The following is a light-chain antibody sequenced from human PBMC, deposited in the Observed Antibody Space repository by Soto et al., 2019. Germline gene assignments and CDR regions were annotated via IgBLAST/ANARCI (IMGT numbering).Light chain of an antibody. J-gene: IGKJ4*01. Sequence: PGERATLSCRASQRVGYSLVWYQQKAGQAPRLLIYDASTRATGVPARFSGSGSGTAFTLTISSLQSEDFGVYYCQQNNHWPLTFGGGTKVDI. CDR1: QRVGYS. V-gene: IGKV3-15*01. CDR3: QQNNHWPLT. CDR2: DAS.